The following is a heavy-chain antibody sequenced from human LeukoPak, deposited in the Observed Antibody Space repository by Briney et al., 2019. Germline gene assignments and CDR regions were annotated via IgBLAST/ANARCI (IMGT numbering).Heavy chain of an antibody. Sequence: ASVKVSCRASGYTFTSYDINWVRQATGQGLEWMGWMNPNSGNTGYAQKFQGRVTMTRNTSISTAYMELSSLRSEDTAVYYCARGQGQEDAFDIWGQGTMVTVSS. CDR1: GYTFTSYD. V-gene: IGHV1-8*01. J-gene: IGHJ3*02. CDR2: MNPNSGNT. CDR3: ARGQGQEDAFDI.